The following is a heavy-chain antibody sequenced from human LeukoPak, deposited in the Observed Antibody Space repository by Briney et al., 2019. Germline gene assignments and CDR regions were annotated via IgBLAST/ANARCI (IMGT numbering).Heavy chain of an antibody. CDR2: IKQDGSEK. CDR3: ARDGRAGSSTIYYYYYGMDV. V-gene: IGHV3-7*03. D-gene: IGHD3-10*01. J-gene: IGHJ6*02. Sequence: GRSLRLSCAASGFTFSSYWMSWVRQAPGKGLEWVANIKQDGSEKYHVDSVKGRFTISRDNAKNSLHLQMNSLRAEDTAIYYCARDGRAGSSTIYYYYYGMDVWGQGTTVTVPS. CDR1: GFTFSSYW.